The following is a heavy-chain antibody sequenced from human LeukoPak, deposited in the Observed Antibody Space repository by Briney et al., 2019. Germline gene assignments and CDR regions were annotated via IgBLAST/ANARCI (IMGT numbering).Heavy chain of an antibody. V-gene: IGHV4-59*01. D-gene: IGHD3-3*01. CDR3: AVNHNVWSGLDWFDR. Sequence: SETLSLTCTASGCSISSYYWRWIRQPPGKGLEWIGYIYYSGGTIYHASLKSRVTISGETSKNQFSLQMSSVNAADTAVYYCAVNHNVWSGLDWFDRWGQGTVVTVS. CDR2: IYYSGGT. CDR1: GCSISSYY. J-gene: IGHJ5*02.